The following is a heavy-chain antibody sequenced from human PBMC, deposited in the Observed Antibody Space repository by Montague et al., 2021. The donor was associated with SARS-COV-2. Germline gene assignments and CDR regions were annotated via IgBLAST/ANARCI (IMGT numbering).Heavy chain of an antibody. Sequence: PALVKPTQTLTLICSFSGFSLDTRGVAVAWIRQPPGKALEWVGSTYWNDGKHYNSSLKSSLSMSKDTSKNQVVLIVTDVDPADTATYFCAHREEDNNGVSWFDPWGQGTLVTVSS. D-gene: IGHD3-10*01. CDR3: AHREEDNNGVSWFDP. V-gene: IGHV2-5*01. CDR2: TYWNDGK. CDR1: GFSLDTRGVA. J-gene: IGHJ5*02.